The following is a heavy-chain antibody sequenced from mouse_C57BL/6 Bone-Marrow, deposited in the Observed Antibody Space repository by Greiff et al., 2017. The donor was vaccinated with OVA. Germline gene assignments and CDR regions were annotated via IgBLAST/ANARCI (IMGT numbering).Heavy chain of an antibody. CDR3: ARGRVSGY. V-gene: IGHV14-3*01. CDR2: IDPANGNT. J-gene: IGHJ2*01. CDR1: GFNIKNTY. Sequence: EVQVVESVAELVRPGASVKLSCTASGFNIKNTYMHWVKQRPEQGLEWIGRIDPANGNTKYAPKFQGKATITAETSSTTAYLHLSSLPSADTAIYYCARGRVSGYWGQGTTLTVSS.